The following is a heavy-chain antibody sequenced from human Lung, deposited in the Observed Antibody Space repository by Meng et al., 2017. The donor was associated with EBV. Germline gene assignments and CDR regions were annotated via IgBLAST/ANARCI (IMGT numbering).Heavy chain of an antibody. D-gene: IGHD2-8*02. CDR3: ARGEGILLVVYAKRGIWFDP. CDR2: INAGTGNT. CDR1: GYTFKTYA. V-gene: IGHV1-3*01. J-gene: IGHJ5*02. Sequence: QVQLVQSGAEVRKPGASVRVSCKASGYTFKTYAMHWVRQAPGQRLEWMGSINAGTGNTKYSENFQGRVTITRDTFASTAYMELSSLRSEDTAVYYCARGEGILLVVYAKRGIWFDPWGQGTLVTVSS.